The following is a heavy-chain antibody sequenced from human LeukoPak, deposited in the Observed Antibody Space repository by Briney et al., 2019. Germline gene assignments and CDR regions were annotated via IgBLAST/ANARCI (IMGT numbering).Heavy chain of an antibody. V-gene: IGHV3-30*03. J-gene: IGHJ4*02. CDR1: GFTFSSVG. CDR2: ISYDGIEK. Sequence: GGSLRLSCAASGFTFSSVGMHWVRQAPGKGLEWVGVISYDGIEKHYADSVKGRFTISRDDSRNTLYLQMNSLRVDDTAVYYCAAEQSFGYDRVADYWGQGTLVTVSS. D-gene: IGHD1-14*01. CDR3: AAEQSFGYDRVADY.